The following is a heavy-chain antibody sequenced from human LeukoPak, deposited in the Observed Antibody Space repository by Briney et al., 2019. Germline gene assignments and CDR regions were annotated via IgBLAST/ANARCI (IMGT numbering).Heavy chain of an antibody. CDR2: ISYDGSNK. V-gene: IGHV3-30*04. Sequence: GGSLRLSCAASGFTFSSYAMHWVRQAPGKGLEWVAVISYDGSNKYYADSVKGRFTISRDNSKNTLYLQMNSLRAEDTAVYYCARDVLGEPTYYFDYWGQETLVTVSS. CDR1: GFTFSSYA. J-gene: IGHJ4*02. CDR3: ARDVLGEPTYYFDY. D-gene: IGHD3-16*01.